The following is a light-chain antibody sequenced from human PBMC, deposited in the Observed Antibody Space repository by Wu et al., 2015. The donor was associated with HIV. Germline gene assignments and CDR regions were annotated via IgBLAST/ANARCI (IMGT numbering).Light chain of an antibody. J-gene: IGKJ1*01. Sequence: DIQMTQSPSSLSASVGDRVTITCRASQGISNFLAWYQQKPGKPPKVLIYAASTLQSGVPSRFSGSGSGTEFTLTISSLQSEDFAVYYCQQYHNWPPWTFGQGTNVEIK. V-gene: IGKV1-27*01. CDR2: AAS. CDR1: QGISNF. CDR3: QQYHNWPPWT.